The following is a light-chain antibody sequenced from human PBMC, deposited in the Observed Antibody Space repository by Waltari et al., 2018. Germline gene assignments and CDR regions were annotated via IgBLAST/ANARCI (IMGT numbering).Light chain of an antibody. CDR2: TNN. V-gene: IGLV1-47*02. CDR3: AAWDDSLSGMV. Sequence: QSVLTQPPSAAATPGQRVTSSCSGSSSRIGSHYVYLYQQLPGTAPKLLIYTNNQRPSGVPDRFSDSKSGTSASLVISGLRSEDEADYYCAAWDDSLSGMVFGGGTKLTVL. J-gene: IGLJ2*01. CDR1: SSRIGSHY.